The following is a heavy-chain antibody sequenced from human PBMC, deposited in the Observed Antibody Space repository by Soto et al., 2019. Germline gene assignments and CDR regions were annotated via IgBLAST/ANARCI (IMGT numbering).Heavy chain of an antibody. Sequence: EVQLVESGGGLVQPGGSLRLSCAASGFTFSSYWMHWVRQAPGKGLVWVSRINSDGSSTSYADSVKGRFTISRDNAKNTLYLQMNSLRAEDTAVYYCARDTVSLWYDILTDTQTNYYGMDVWGQGTTVTVSS. CDR1: GFTFSSYW. CDR3: ARDTVSLWYDILTDTQTNYYGMDV. D-gene: IGHD3-9*01. J-gene: IGHJ6*02. CDR2: INSDGSST. V-gene: IGHV3-74*01.